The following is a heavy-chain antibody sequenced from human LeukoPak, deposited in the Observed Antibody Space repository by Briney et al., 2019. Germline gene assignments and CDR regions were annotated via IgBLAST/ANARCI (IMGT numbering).Heavy chain of an antibody. D-gene: IGHD1-14*01. CDR1: GFSASSDY. V-gene: IGHV3-53*01. Sequence: GRSLSLSRALSGFSASSDYMVWVPRAPRKVREWLSVISTGGSTYYADSVKRRFTISRDNSKNTRYLQMNNVRVEDTAVYFCARYHIALNYWGQGTLVTAS. CDR3: ARYHIALNY. CDR2: ISTGGST. J-gene: IGHJ4*02.